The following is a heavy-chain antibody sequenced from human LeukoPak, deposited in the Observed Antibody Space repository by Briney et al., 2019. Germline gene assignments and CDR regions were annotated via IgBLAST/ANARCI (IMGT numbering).Heavy chain of an antibody. CDR1: GFTVSSNY. V-gene: IGHV1-69*05. CDR3: AKDRNYYDSTCLGY. Sequence: GGSLRLSCAASGFTVSSNYMSWVRQAPGQGLEWMGGIIPIFGTANYAQKFQGRVTITTDESTSTAYMELSSLRSEDTAVYYCAKDRNYYDSTCLGYWGQGTLVTVSS. D-gene: IGHD3-22*01. CDR2: IIPIFGTA. J-gene: IGHJ4*02.